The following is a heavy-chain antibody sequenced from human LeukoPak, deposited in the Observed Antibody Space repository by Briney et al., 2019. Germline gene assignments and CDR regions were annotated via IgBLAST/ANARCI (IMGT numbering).Heavy chain of an antibody. V-gene: IGHV3-21*01. CDR1: GFTFSTFT. CDR3: VKDRTYHYDSGSSFLDY. D-gene: IGHD3-10*01. J-gene: IGHJ4*02. CDR2: ISSAGAKV. Sequence: GGSLRLSCVASGFTFSTFTMNWVRQAPGKGLEWVSSISSAGAKVYYVDLMKGRFTISRDNSKNTQYLQMNSLRAEDTAIYYCVKDRTYHYDSGSSFLDYWGQGTLVTVSS.